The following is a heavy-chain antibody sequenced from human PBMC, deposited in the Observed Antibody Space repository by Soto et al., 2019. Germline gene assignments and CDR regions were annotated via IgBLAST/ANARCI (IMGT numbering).Heavy chain of an antibody. V-gene: IGHV3-74*01. CDR3: TRGASGYGNFDY. Sequence: EVHLVESGGGVVQPGGSLRLSYAASGFSFSTWMHWVRQAPGKGLVWLSRINSDGSSISYADSVKGRFFVSRDNAKNTLYLQINSLTAEDTAVYYCTRGASGYGNFDYWGQGVLLTVSS. J-gene: IGHJ4*02. CDR2: INSDGSSI. CDR1: GFSFSTW. D-gene: IGHD5-12*01.